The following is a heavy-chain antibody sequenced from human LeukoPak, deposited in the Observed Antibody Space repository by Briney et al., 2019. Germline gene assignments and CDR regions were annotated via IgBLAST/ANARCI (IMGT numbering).Heavy chain of an antibody. V-gene: IGHV3-73*01. CDR1: GFTFSGSA. CDR3: TRPIHYYYDSSGYAISDDY. Sequence: GGSLRLSCAASGFTFSGSAMHWVRQASGKGLEWVGRIRSKANSYATAYAASVKGRFTISRDDSKNTAYLQMNSLKTEDTAVYYCTRPIHYYYDSSGYAISDDYWGQGTLVTVSS. J-gene: IGHJ4*02. D-gene: IGHD3-22*01. CDR2: IRSKANSYAT.